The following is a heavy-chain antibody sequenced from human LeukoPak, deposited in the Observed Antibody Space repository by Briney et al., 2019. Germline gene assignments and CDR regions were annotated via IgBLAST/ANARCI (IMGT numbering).Heavy chain of an antibody. Sequence: LETLSLTFTVSGGSIRGYYWSWIRQPPGKGLEWIGYIYYSGSTNYNPSLKSRVTISVDTSKNQFSLKLSSVTAADTAVYYCARAEVYSSSSEFDPWGQGTLVTVSS. D-gene: IGHD6-6*01. CDR1: GGSIRGYY. CDR3: ARAEVYSSSSEFDP. CDR2: IYYSGST. V-gene: IGHV4-59*01. J-gene: IGHJ5*02.